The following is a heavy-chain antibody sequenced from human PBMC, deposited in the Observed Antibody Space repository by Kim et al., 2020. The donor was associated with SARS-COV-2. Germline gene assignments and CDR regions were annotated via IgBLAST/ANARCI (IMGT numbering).Heavy chain of an antibody. CDR3: ARGKGGSWYLPYYYGMDV. V-gene: IGHV3-21*01. J-gene: IGHJ6*02. Sequence: GGSLRLSCAASGFTFSSYSMNWVRQAPGKGLEWVSSISSSSSYIYYADSVKGRFTISRDNAKNSLYLQMNSLRAEDTAVYYCARGKGGSWYLPYYYGMDVWGQGTTVTVSS. D-gene: IGHD6-13*01. CDR1: GFTFSSYS. CDR2: ISSSSSYI.